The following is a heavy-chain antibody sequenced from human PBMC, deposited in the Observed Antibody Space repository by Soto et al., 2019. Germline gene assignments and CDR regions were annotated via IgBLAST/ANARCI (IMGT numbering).Heavy chain of an antibody. CDR2: ISYRGST. CDR3: TRGDY. J-gene: IGHJ4*02. V-gene: IGHV4-31*03. Sequence: QVQLQESGPGLVKPSQTLSLTCTVSGDSMTTVGYYWTWIRQHPAQGLEWIGFISYRGSTYYSSTLKGRVAIAADTSKNQFSLKLNSVTAADTAVYYCTRGDYWGQGTLVTVSS. CDR1: GDSMTTVGYY.